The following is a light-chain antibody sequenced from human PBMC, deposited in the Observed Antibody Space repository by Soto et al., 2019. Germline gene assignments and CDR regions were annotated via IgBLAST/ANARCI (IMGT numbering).Light chain of an antibody. J-gene: IGKJ1*01. V-gene: IGKV3-20*01. CDR1: QSVSSSY. CDR2: GAS. Sequence: EIVLTQSPGTLSLSPGERATLSCRASQSVSSSYLAWYQQKPGQAPRLLIYGASSRATGIAARFTGSGSGTEFTLTISSLQFDDSAVYYCQQYNNWWTFGQGTKVDIK. CDR3: QQYNNWWT.